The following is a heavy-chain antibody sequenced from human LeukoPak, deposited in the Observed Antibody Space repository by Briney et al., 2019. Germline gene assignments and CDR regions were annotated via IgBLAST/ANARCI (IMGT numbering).Heavy chain of an antibody. CDR2: INPNSGGT. J-gene: IGHJ4*02. Sequence: ASVKVSCKASGYTFTGYYMHWVRQAPGQGLEWMGWINPNSGGTNYAQKFQDWVTMTRDTSISTAYMELSRLRSDDTAVYYCARATMYSSGVDYWGQATLVNVSS. D-gene: IGHD6-25*01. CDR3: ARATMYSSGVDY. V-gene: IGHV1-2*04. CDR1: GYTFTGYY.